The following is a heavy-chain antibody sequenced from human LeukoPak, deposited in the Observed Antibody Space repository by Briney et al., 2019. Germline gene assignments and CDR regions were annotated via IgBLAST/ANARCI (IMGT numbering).Heavy chain of an antibody. CDR2: IWYDGSNK. J-gene: IGHJ4*02. CDR3: ARDRRVGATHYFDY. V-gene: IGHV3-33*01. Sequence: PGGSLRLSCAATGFTFSSYGMHWVRQAPGKGLEWVAVIWYDGSNKYYADSVKGRFTISRDNSKNTLYLQMNSLRAEDTAVYYCARDRRVGATHYFDYWGQGTLVTVSP. CDR1: GFTFSSYG. D-gene: IGHD1-26*01.